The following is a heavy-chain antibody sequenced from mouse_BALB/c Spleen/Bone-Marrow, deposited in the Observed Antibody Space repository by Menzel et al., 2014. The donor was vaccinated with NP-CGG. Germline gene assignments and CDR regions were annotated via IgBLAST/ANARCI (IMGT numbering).Heavy chain of an antibody. CDR1: GFNIKDTY. Sequence: VQLKESGAELVKPGASVKLSCTASGFNIKDTYMHWVKQRPEQGLEWIGRIDPANGNTKYDPKFQGKATILADTSSNTAYLQLSSLTSEDAAVYYCARYSYGSRGYYFDYWGQGTTLTVSS. CDR3: ARYSYGSRGYYFDY. CDR2: IDPANGNT. J-gene: IGHJ2*01. V-gene: IGHV14-3*02. D-gene: IGHD1-1*01.